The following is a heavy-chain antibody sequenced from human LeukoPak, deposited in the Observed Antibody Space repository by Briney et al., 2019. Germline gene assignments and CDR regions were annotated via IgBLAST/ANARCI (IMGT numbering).Heavy chain of an antibody. Sequence: PGGSLRLSCAASGFTFSSYAMSWVRQAPGKGLEWVSAISGSGGSTYYADSVKGRFTISRDNSKNTPYLQMNSLRAEDTAVYYCAKVVEMATGLGPGAFDIWGQGTMVTVSS. J-gene: IGHJ3*02. CDR2: ISGSGGST. D-gene: IGHD5-24*01. CDR3: AKVVEMATGLGPGAFDI. CDR1: GFTFSSYA. V-gene: IGHV3-23*01.